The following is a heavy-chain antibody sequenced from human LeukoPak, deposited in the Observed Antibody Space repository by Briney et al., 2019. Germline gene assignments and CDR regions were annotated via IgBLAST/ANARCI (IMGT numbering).Heavy chain of an antibody. CDR1: GYTFTSYG. D-gene: IGHD3-3*01. V-gene: IGHV1-18*01. Sequence: ASVKVSCKASGYTFTSYGISWVRQAPGQGLEWMGWISAYNGNTNYAQKLQGRVTMTTDTSTSTAYMELRSLRSDDTAVYYCARDPSPTYDFWSGRYYYYGMDVWGQGTTVTVSS. J-gene: IGHJ6*02. CDR2: ISAYNGNT. CDR3: ARDPSPTYDFWSGRYYYYGMDV.